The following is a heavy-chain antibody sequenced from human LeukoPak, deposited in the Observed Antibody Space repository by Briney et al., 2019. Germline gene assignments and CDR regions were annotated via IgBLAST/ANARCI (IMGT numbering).Heavy chain of an antibody. J-gene: IGHJ4*02. CDR2: ISSSSSTI. V-gene: IGHV3-48*01. D-gene: IGHD3-10*01. CDR1: GFTFSSYS. Sequence: GGSLRLSCAASGFTFSSYSMNWVRQAPGKGLEWVSYISSSSSTIYYADSVKGRFTISRDNSKNTLYLQMNSLRAEDTAVYYCAKRGVLLWFGESYHFDYWGQGTLVTVSS. CDR3: AKRGVLLWFGESYHFDY.